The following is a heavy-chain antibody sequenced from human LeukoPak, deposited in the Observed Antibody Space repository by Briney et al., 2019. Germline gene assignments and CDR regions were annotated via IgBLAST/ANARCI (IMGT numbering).Heavy chain of an antibody. CDR3: ARGGLEYYYYYMDV. CDR1: GYTFTGYY. J-gene: IGHJ6*03. D-gene: IGHD5-24*01. CDR2: INPNSGGT. Sequence: GGSVKVSCKASGYTFTGYYMHWVRQAPGQGLEWMEWINPNSGGTNYAQKFQGRVTMTRDTSISTAYMELSRLRSDDTAVYYCARGGLEYYYYYMDVWGKGTTVTVSS. V-gene: IGHV1-2*02.